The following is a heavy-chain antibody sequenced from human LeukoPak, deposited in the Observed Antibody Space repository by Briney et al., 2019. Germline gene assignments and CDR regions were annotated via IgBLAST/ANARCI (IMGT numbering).Heavy chain of an antibody. CDR1: GASMSTYY. Sequence: SETLSLTCTVSGASMSTYYWSWIRQPPGKGLEWIGYIHYSGSTNYNPSLKSRVTISVDTSKNQFSLKLSSVTAADTAVYYCARVRQQLASGDYYYYYYMDVWGKGTTVTVSS. D-gene: IGHD6-13*01. V-gene: IGHV4-59*01. J-gene: IGHJ6*03. CDR3: ARVRQQLASGDYYYYYYMDV. CDR2: IHYSGST.